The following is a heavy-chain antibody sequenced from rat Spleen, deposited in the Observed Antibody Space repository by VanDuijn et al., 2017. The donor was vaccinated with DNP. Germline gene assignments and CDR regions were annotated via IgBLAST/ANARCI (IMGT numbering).Heavy chain of an antibody. D-gene: IGHD1-11*01. V-gene: IGHV2-27*01. CDR2: IQSGGTT. Sequence: QVQLKESGPGLVQPSQTLSLTCTVSGFSLTTYHVHWVRQPPGKGLEWMGRIQSGGTTDYNSPFKSRLTISRDTSKSQVFLKMNSLQPEETGTYYCARHSPRRVWGNFDFWGPGIMVTVSS. CDR3: ARHSPRRVWGNFDF. J-gene: IGHJ1*01. CDR1: GFSLTTYH.